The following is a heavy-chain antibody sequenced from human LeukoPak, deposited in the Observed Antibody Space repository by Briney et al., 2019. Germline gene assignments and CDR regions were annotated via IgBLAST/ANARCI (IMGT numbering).Heavy chain of an antibody. CDR1: GFTFRSYW. CDR3: AIEPIEYCGYTSGHQYNWFDS. D-gene: IGHD6-25*01. CDR2: IWQDGCEK. J-gene: IGHJ5*01. Sequence: GGSLTLSCAASGFTFRSYWMHWVRQAPGKGLEWVAVIWQDGCEKYYVDSVKGRFTISRDNAQNTLYLQLNSLRAEDPAVVYLAIEPIEYCGYTSGHQYNWFDSWGQGTLVPVSS. V-gene: IGHV3-33*08.